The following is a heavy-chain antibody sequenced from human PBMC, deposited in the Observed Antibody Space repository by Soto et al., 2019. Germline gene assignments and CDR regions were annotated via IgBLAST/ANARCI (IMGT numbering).Heavy chain of an antibody. Sequence: GGSLRLSCAVSGFTFSNYGMHWVRQAPGKGLEWVAVIWYDGSNKYYADSVKGRFTISRDNSKNTLYLQMNSLRAGDTAVYYCASAADYYGSGSYLVDHWGQGTLVTVSS. D-gene: IGHD3-10*01. CDR1: GFTFSNYG. J-gene: IGHJ4*02. CDR3: ASAADYYGSGSYLVDH. V-gene: IGHV3-33*01. CDR2: IWYDGSNK.